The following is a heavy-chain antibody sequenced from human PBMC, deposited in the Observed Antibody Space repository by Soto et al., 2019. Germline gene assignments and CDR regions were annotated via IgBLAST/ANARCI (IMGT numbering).Heavy chain of an antibody. J-gene: IGHJ4*02. D-gene: IGHD2-2*01. CDR2: IWYDGSNK. CDR3: ARADIVVVPAAIGGCDY. Sequence: GGSLRLSCAASGFTFSSYGMHWVRQAPGKGLEWVAVIWYDGSNKYYADSVKGRFTISRDNSKNTLYLQMNSLRAEDTAVYYCARADIVVVPAAIGGCDYWGQGTLVTVSS. CDR1: GFTFSSYG. V-gene: IGHV3-33*08.